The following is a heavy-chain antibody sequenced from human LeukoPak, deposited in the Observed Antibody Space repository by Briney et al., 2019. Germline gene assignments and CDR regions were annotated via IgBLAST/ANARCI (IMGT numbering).Heavy chain of an antibody. CDR3: AKKGYCSGGSCYWFDP. CDR2: INHSGST. CDR1: GGSFSGYY. Sequence: ETLSLTCAVYGGSFSGYYWSWIRQPPGKGLEWIGEINHSGSTNYNPSLKSRVTISVDTSKNQFSLKLSSVTAADTAVYYGAKKGYCSGGSCYWFDPWGQGTLVTVSS. J-gene: IGHJ5*02. D-gene: IGHD2-15*01. V-gene: IGHV4-34*01.